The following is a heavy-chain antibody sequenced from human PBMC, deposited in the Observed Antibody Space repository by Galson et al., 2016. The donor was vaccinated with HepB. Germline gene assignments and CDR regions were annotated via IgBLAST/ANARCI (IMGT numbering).Heavy chain of an antibody. D-gene: IGHD6-13*01. CDR2: IYYSGNT. J-gene: IGHJ4*02. V-gene: IGHV4-39*01. Sequence: SETLSLTCTVSGGSISSSTYYWGWIRQPPGKGLEWIGSIYYSGNTYDNPSFKSRVTISVDASRNQFSLKLTSVTAADTAVYYCARQTITAAGDYWGQGTLVTVSS. CDR1: GGSISSSTYY. CDR3: ARQTITAAGDY.